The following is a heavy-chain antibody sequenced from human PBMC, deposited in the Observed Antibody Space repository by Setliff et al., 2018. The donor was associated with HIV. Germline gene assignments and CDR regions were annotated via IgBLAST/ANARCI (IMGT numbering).Heavy chain of an antibody. V-gene: IGHV4-59*01. CDR2: IQYSDSS. D-gene: IGHD5-12*01. CDR3: ARSRYTSGFYGVFGAFGV. J-gene: IGHJ3*01. CDR1: GGSMSNYY. Sequence: SETLSLTCTVSGGSMSNYYWSWIRQPPGERLEWIASIQYSDSSHYNPSLQSRVTISVETSTKQFSLYLSSVNETDTAVYYCARSRYTSGFYGVFGAFGVWGQGKLVTVSS.